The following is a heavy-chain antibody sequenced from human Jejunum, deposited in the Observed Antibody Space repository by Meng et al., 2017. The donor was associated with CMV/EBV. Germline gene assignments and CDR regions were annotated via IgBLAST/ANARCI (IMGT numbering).Heavy chain of an antibody. CDR3: ATRIPDTSGYYYGVFDF. D-gene: IGHD3-22*01. CDR1: GASISSGDYF. J-gene: IGHJ4*02. V-gene: IGHV4-30-4*08. Sequence: QVRRQESGPGLLKPSQPLSVTCTVSGASISSGDYFWTWLRQPPGKGLEWIGYIYYNGRTDYNPSLESRVTISLDTSKNQFSLKLTSITVADTAVYYCATRIPDTSGYYYGVFDFWGQGALVTVSS. CDR2: IYYNGRT.